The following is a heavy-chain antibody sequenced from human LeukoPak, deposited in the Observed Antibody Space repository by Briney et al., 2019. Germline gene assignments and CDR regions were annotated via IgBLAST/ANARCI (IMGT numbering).Heavy chain of an antibody. V-gene: IGHV3-23*01. CDR1: GFTFSSYA. D-gene: IGHD5-24*01. CDR3: AKRSSIDEYYFDY. Sequence: GGPLRLSCAASGFTFSSYAMSWVRQAPGKGLEWVSAISGSGGSTYYADSVKGRFTISRDNSKNTLYLQMNSLRAEDTAVYYCAKRSSIDEYYFDYWGQGTLVTVSS. CDR2: ISGSGGST. J-gene: IGHJ4*02.